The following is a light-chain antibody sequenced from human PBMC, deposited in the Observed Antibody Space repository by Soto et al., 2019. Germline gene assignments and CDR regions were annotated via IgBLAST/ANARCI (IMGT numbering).Light chain of an antibody. CDR2: AAS. CDR3: QQIDSYPRT. V-gene: IGKV1-9*01. CDR1: QGIRSS. Sequence: IQLTQSPSSLSASVGDRVTITCRADQGIRSSLAWYQQKPGKAPNLLISAASTLQTGVPSRFSGSGSGTDFALTISSLQPEDFATYNCQQIDSYPRTFGQGTKVEIK. J-gene: IGKJ1*01.